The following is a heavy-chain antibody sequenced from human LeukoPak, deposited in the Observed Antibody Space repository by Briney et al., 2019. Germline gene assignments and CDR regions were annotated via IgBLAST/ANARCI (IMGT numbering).Heavy chain of an antibody. CDR1: GGPISSYY. CDR2: IYYSGST. J-gene: IGHJ4*02. Sequence: PAETLTLTCTVSGGPISSYYLSWIRQPPGKGLEWIGYIYYSGSTNYNPSLKSRVTISVDTSKNQFSLKMRSVTAADTAVYYCARQGMKPATFDYWGRGTVLSVSS. V-gene: IGHV4-59*08. CDR3: ARQGMKPATFDY. D-gene: IGHD1-14*01.